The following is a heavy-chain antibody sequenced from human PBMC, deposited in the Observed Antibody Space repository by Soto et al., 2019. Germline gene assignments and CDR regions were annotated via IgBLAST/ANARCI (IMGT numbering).Heavy chain of an antibody. Sequence: GASVKVSCKASGYTFTSYAMHWVLQAPGQRLEWMGWINAGNGNTKYSQKFQGRVTITRDTSASTAYMELSSLRSEDTAVYYCARGKAAAGTGWFDPWGQGTLVTVSS. CDR3: ARGKAAAGTGWFDP. CDR2: INAGNGNT. CDR1: GYTFTSYA. V-gene: IGHV1-3*01. D-gene: IGHD6-13*01. J-gene: IGHJ5*02.